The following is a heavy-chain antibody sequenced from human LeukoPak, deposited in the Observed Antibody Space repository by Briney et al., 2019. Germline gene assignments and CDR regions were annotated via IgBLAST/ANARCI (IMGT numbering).Heavy chain of an antibody. CDR3: ARNGNLAAPSFDP. CDR2: IYPGDSDT. CDR1: GSSFTSYW. D-gene: IGHD6-13*01. J-gene: IGHJ5*02. Sequence: KPGESLKISCQGSGSSFTSYWIGWVRQMPGKGLEWMGIIYPGDSDTRYSPSFQGQVTISADKSISTAYLQWSSLKASDTAMYYCARNGNLAAPSFDPWGQGTLVTVSS. V-gene: IGHV5-51*01.